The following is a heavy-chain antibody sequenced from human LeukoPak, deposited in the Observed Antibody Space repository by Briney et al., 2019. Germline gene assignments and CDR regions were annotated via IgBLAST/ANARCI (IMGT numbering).Heavy chain of an antibody. CDR3: ARGYSPTLRTTGNDY. J-gene: IGHJ4*02. CDR2: MNPNSGNT. CDR1: GYTFSSHD. V-gene: IGHV1-8*01. Sequence: GASVKVSCKASGYTFSSHDINWVRQATGQGLEWMGWMNPNSGNTGYAQKFQGRVIMTRDTFINTAYLEFYSLRSEDTAVYYCARGYSPTLRTTGNDYWGQGTLVTVSS. D-gene: IGHD1-1*01.